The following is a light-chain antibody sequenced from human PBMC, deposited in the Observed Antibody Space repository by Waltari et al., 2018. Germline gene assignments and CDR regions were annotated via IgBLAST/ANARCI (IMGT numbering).Light chain of an antibody. V-gene: IGLV3-10*01. CDR3: YSTDSSSKGV. CDR2: ADN. Sequence: SYELTQPPSVSVSPGQTPRTTCPGATLPRKYAYWYQQKSGQAPVLVIFADNKRPPGIPERFSGSISGTMATLTISGAQVEDEADYYCYSTDSSSKGVFGAGTKVTVL. J-gene: IGLJ1*01. CDR1: TLPRKY.